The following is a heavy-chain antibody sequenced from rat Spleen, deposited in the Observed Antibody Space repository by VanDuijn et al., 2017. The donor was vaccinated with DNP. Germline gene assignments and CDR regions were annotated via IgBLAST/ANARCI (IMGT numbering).Heavy chain of an antibody. J-gene: IGHJ2*01. Sequence: EVQLVESGGGLVQPGRSLKLSCAVSGFTFSNHGMAWVRQAPTKGLEWVAYIGSPAYAPYHGDSVKGRFTISRDNAKSTLYLQMNSLRSEDMATYYCVRWNSGHFDYWGQGVMVTVSS. CDR2: IGSPAYAP. CDR3: VRWNSGHFDY. V-gene: IGHV5S13*01. CDR1: GFTFSNHG. D-gene: IGHD4-3*01.